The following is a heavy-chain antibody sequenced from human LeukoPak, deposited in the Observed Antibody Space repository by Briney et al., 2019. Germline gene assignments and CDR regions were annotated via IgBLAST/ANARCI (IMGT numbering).Heavy chain of an antibody. J-gene: IGHJ5*02. V-gene: IGHV3-7*01. Sequence: SGGSLRLSCAASGFTFSSYGMHWVRQAPGKGLEWVANIKQDGSEKYYVDSVKGRFTISRDNAKNSLYLQMNSLRAEDTAVYYCARPYYDFWSGYLNWFDPWGQGTLVAVSS. CDR2: IKQDGSEK. D-gene: IGHD3-3*01. CDR3: ARPYYDFWSGYLNWFDP. CDR1: GFTFSSYG.